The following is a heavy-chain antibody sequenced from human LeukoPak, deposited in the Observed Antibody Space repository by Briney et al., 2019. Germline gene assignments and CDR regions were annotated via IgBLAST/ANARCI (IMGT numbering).Heavy chain of an antibody. V-gene: IGHV4-39*07. CDR1: GGSISSTIYY. CDR3: ARGAYYYDSSGYYWFDP. D-gene: IGHD3-22*01. CDR2: MYYSGSN. Sequence: PSETLSLTCSVSGGSISSTIYYWGWIRQPPGKGLEWIASMYYSGSNFYNPSLKSRVTGSVDTSKNQFSLRLSSVTAADTAVYYCARGAYYYDSSGYYWFDPWGQGTLVTVSS. J-gene: IGHJ5*02.